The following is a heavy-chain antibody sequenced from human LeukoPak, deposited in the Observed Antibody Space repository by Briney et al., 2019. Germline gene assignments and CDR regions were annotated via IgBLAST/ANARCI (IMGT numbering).Heavy chain of an antibody. CDR2: IVVGSGNT. J-gene: IGHJ4*02. CDR1: VFTFTSSA. CDR3: AAGAPGIVGATTLDY. V-gene: IGHV1-58*02. Sequence: SVKVSCKASVFTFTSSAMQWVRQARGQRLEWIGWIVVGSGNTNYAQKFQERVTITRDMSTSTAYMELSSLRSEDTAVYYCAAGAPGIVGATTLDYWGQGTLVTVSS. D-gene: IGHD1-26*01.